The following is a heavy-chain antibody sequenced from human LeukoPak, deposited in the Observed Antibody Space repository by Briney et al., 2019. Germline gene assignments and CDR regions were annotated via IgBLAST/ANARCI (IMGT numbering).Heavy chain of an antibody. Sequence: GGSLRLSCAASGFTFSSYWMNWVRQAPGKGLEWVANIKQDGSEKYYVDSVKGRFTISRDNAKNSLYLQMNSLRAEDTAVYYCARGYGVMITFGGVIVMNYFDYWGQGTLVTVSS. CDR3: ARGYGVMITFGGVIVMNYFDY. D-gene: IGHD3-16*02. V-gene: IGHV3-7*01. CDR1: GFTFSSYW. J-gene: IGHJ4*02. CDR2: IKQDGSEK.